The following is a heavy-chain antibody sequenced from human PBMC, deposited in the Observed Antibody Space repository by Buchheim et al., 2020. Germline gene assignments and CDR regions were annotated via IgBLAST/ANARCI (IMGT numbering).Heavy chain of an antibody. Sequence: QVQLQQSGPGLVKPSQTPSLTCAISGDGVSSKGDARSWIRQSPSRGLEWLGRTYYRSKWYNNYAESVKSRITINPDKSKNKFSLQLNSVSPDETAVYYCARDGPSRYCGGDCPSKGYMDVWGKGTT. J-gene: IGHJ6*03. CDR1: GDGVSSKGDA. V-gene: IGHV6-1*01. CDR3: ARDGPSRYCGGDCPSKGYMDV. D-gene: IGHD2-21*02. CDR2: TYYRSKWYN.